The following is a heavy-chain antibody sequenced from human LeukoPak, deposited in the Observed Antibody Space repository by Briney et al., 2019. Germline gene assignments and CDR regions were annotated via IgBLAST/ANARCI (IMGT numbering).Heavy chain of an antibody. D-gene: IGHD3-3*01. CDR3: ARGTRRTISGVVIILYFDY. Sequence: GASVKVSCKASGGTFSSYAISWVRQAPGQGLEWMGGIIPIFGTANYAQKFQGRVTMTRNTSISTAYMELSSLRSEDTAVYYCARGTRRTISGVVIILYFDYWGQGTLVTVSS. CDR2: IIPIFGTA. V-gene: IGHV1-69*05. CDR1: GGTFSSYA. J-gene: IGHJ4*02.